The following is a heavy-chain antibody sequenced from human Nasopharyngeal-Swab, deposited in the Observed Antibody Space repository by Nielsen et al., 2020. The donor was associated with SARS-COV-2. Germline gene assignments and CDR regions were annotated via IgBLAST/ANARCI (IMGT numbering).Heavy chain of an antibody. CDR1: GFTFRSYW. CDR2: INEDGGIT. J-gene: IGHJ5*02. CDR3: GRDLGGRFST. D-gene: IGHD3-16*01. Sequence: GGSLRLSCAASGFTFRSYWMHWVRQVPGKGLVWVSRINEDGGITNYADSVEGRFTISRDNAKNTLFLHMNSLRAEDTAVYYCGRDLGGRFSTWGQGTLVTASS. V-gene: IGHV3-74*01.